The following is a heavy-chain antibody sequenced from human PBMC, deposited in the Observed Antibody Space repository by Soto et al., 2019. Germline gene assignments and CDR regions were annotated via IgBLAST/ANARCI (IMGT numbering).Heavy chain of an antibody. J-gene: IGHJ4*02. Sequence: GGSLRLSCAASGFTVSSNYMSWVRQAPGKGLEWVSVIYSGGSTYYADSVKGRFTISRDNSKNTLYLQMNSLRAEDTAVYCCARGTSATGTAWGYFDYWGQGTLVTVSS. CDR2: IYSGGST. D-gene: IGHD1-1*01. V-gene: IGHV3-66*01. CDR1: GFTVSSNY. CDR3: ARGTSATGTAWGYFDY.